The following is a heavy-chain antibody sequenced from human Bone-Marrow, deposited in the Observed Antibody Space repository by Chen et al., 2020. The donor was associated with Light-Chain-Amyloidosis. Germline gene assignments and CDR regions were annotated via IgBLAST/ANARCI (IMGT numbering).Heavy chain of an antibody. D-gene: IGHD5-12*01. CDR2: IYPDDSDA. J-gene: IGHJ4*02. Sequence: EVQLEQSGPEVKKPGESLKISCKGSGYTFPNYWIGWVRQMPGKGLEWMGVIYPDDSDARYSPSCEGQVTISADKSITTAYLQWRSLKASDTAMYYCAIRRDGYNFDYWGQGTLVTVSS. CDR3: AIRRDGYNFDY. V-gene: IGHV5-51*01. CDR1: GYTFPNYW.